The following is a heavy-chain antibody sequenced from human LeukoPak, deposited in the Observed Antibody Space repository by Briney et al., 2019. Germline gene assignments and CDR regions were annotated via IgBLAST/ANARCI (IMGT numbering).Heavy chain of an antibody. D-gene: IGHD2-15*01. CDR2: IDHENGEE. V-gene: IGHV1-24*01. J-gene: IGHJ4*02. CDR1: GYSLSELL. Sequence: ASVKVSCKVSGYSLSELLIHWVRQPLGKGLEWMAGIDHENGEEVSAQNFQGRVTVARDTSTDTAYMELSGLKSDDSAIYYCATEGDYSLDYWGQGTLVIVSS. CDR3: ATEGDYSLDY.